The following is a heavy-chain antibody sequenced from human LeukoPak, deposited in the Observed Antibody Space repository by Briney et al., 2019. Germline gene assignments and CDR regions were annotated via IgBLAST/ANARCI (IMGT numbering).Heavy chain of an antibody. CDR1: VFTFSIYT. CDR3: AKKVVVGATSPYSDFQD. Sequence: GGFLRLSCVASVFTFSIYTMSWVRQAPWKGLEWVLAISGSGVTTHYAGSVKGRFSISRDNSKNTLYLQMNSLRAEDTALYYCAKKVVVGATSPYSDFQDWGQGTLVTVSS. CDR2: ISGSGVTT. D-gene: IGHD1-26*01. V-gene: IGHV3-23*01. J-gene: IGHJ1*01.